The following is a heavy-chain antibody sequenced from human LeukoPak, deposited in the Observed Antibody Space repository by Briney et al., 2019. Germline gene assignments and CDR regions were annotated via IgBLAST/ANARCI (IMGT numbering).Heavy chain of an antibody. CDR2: ISYDGSNE. D-gene: IGHD6-13*01. CDR3: AKHAAAGNWFDP. Sequence: GGSLRLSCAASGFTFRSYWMNWVRQAPGKGLEWVAVISYDGSNEYYADSEKGRFTISRDNSKNTLYLQMNSLRADDTAVYYCAKHAAAGNWFDPWGQGTLVTVSS. V-gene: IGHV3-30*18. J-gene: IGHJ5*02. CDR1: GFTFRSYW.